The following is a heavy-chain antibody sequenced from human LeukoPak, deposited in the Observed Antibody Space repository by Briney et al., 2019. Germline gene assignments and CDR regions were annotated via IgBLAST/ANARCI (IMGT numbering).Heavy chain of an antibody. Sequence: GASVKVSCKASGYSFTSHYIHWVRPAPGQGLAWMGIINPSRGSTSYAQKSQGRVTVTRDTSTSTVYMELSSLGSEDTAVYYCARGYSSGFGNWGQGTLVTVSS. D-gene: IGHD6-19*01. J-gene: IGHJ4*02. V-gene: IGHV1-46*01. CDR1: GYSFTSHY. CDR3: ARGYSSGFGN. CDR2: INPSRGST.